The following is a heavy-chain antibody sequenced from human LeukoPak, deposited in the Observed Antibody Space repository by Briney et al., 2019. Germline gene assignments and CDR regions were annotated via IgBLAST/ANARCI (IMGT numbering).Heavy chain of an antibody. D-gene: IGHD1-26*01. V-gene: IGHV1-69*05. CDR1: GGTFSSYA. Sequence: ASVKVSCKASGGTFSSYAISWVRQAPGQGLEWMGGIIPIFGTANYAQKFQGRVTITTDESTSTAYMELSSLRSEDTAVYYCAKDIRSGSYYPEYFQHWGQGTLVTVSS. CDR3: AKDIRSGSYYPEYFQH. J-gene: IGHJ1*01. CDR2: IIPIFGTA.